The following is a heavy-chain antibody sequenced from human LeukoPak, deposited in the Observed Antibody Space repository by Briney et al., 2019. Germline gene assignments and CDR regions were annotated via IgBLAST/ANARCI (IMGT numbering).Heavy chain of an antibody. CDR1: GFTFSSYA. V-gene: IGHV3-23*01. D-gene: IGHD3-22*01. Sequence: GGSLRLSCAASGFTFSSYAMSWVRQAPGKGLEWVSAISGSDGSTYYADSVKGRFTISRDNSKNTLYLQMNSLRAEDTAVYYCAKVIHSSGYYSDAFDIWGQGTMVTVSS. J-gene: IGHJ3*02. CDR3: AKVIHSSGYYSDAFDI. CDR2: ISGSDGST.